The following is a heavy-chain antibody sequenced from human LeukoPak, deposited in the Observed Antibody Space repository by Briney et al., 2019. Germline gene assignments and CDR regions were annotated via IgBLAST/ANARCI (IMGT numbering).Heavy chain of an antibody. V-gene: IGHV4-4*07. D-gene: IGHD6-19*01. CDR1: GGSISSYY. J-gene: IGHJ3*02. CDR3: ARDHGAPQKSYSSGWANAFDI. Sequence: PSETLSLTCTVSGGSISSYYWSWIRQPAGKGREWIGRIYTSGSTNYNSSLKSRVTMSVDTSKNQFSLKLSSVTAADTAVYYCARDHGAPQKSYSSGWANAFDIWGQGTMVTVSS. CDR2: IYTSGST.